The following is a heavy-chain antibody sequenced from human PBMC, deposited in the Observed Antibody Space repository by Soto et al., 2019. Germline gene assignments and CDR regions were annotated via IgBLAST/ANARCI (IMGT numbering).Heavy chain of an antibody. CDR3: ARRAGNRRGYPTDS. D-gene: IGHD5-18*01. CDR2: IYYSGST. V-gene: IGHV4-31*11. Sequence: QVQLQESGPGLVKPSQTLSLTCAVSGGAIRSDGSYWTWIRQLPWGGLEWIGYIYYSGSTSYNPSLESRASISLDSSENQFYLRLTSVTAADTAVYYCARRAGNRRGYPTDSWGHGTLGTVST. CDR1: GGAIRSDGSY. J-gene: IGHJ5*01.